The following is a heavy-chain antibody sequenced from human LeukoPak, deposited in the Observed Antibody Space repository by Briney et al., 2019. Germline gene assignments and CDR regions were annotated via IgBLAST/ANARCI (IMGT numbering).Heavy chain of an antibody. CDR1: GYTLGTYG. Sequence: ASVKVSCKASGYTLGTYGISWVRQAPGQGLEWMGWISAYNGNTNYAQKLQGRVTMTTDTSTSTAYMELRSLRSDDTAVYYCARIRITIFGGLDYWGQGTLSPSPQ. CDR2: ISAYNGNT. V-gene: IGHV1-18*04. J-gene: IGHJ4*02. D-gene: IGHD3-3*01. CDR3: ARIRITIFGGLDY.